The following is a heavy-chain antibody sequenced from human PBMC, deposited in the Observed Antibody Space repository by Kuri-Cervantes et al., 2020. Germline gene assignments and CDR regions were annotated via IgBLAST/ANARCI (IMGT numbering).Heavy chain of an antibody. D-gene: IGHD3-10*01. CDR1: GYTFTNYC. CDR3: ARDGPMVGGTWFDP. V-gene: IGHV1-46*01. Sequence: ASVKVSCKASGYTFTNYCMHWVRQAPGQGLEWMGIINTSGGATSYAQKFQGRVTMTSDTSTTTVYMELSSLRSEDTAVYYCARDGPMVGGTWFDPWGQGTLVTVSS. J-gene: IGHJ5*02. CDR2: INTSGGAT.